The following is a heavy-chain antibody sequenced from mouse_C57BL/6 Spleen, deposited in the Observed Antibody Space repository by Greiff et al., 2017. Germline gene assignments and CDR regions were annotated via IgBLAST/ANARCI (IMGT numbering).Heavy chain of an antibody. J-gene: IGHJ2*01. Sequence: EVKLQESGPGLVQPSQSLSLPCSVTGYSITSGYYWNWIRQFPGNKLEWMGYISYDGSNNYNPSLKNRISITRYPSKKQFFLKLNSVTTEDTATYYCARDDGYYGYWGQGTTLTVSS. CDR2: ISYDGSN. D-gene: IGHD2-3*01. CDR1: GYSITSGYY. CDR3: ARDDGYYGY. V-gene: IGHV3-6*01.